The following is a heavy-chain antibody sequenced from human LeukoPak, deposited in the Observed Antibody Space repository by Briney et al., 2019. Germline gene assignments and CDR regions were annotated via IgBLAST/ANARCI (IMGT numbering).Heavy chain of an antibody. J-gene: IGHJ6*03. CDR2: IYYSGST. CDR1: GGSIISSSYY. Sequence: SETLSLTCTVSGGSIISSSYYWGWIRQPPGKGLEWIGSIYYSGSTYYNPSLKSRVTISVDTSKNQFSLKLSSVTAADTAVYYCARISLLNYYYYMDVWGKGTTVTVSS. CDR3: ARISLLNYYYYMDV. V-gene: IGHV4-39*01.